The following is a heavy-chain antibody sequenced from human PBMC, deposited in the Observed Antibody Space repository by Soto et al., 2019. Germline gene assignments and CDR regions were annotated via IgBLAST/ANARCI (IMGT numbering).Heavy chain of an antibody. CDR2: ISGSGGST. CDR1: GFTFSSYA. J-gene: IGHJ4*02. CDR3: AKDHDISSSWSDY. Sequence: EVQLLESGGGLVQPGGSLNLSCAPSGFTFSSYAMSWVRRAPGKGLEWVSAISGSGGSTYNADSVKGRFTISRDNSKNTLYLQMNSLRAEDTAVYYCAKDHDISSSWSDYWGQGTLVTVSS. D-gene: IGHD6-13*01. V-gene: IGHV3-23*01.